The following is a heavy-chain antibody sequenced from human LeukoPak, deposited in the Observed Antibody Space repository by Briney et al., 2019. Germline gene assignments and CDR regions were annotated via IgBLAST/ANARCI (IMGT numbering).Heavy chain of an antibody. CDR3: AREMLGYYDSSGYQNWFDP. V-gene: IGHV1-69*13. D-gene: IGHD3-22*01. J-gene: IGHJ5*02. CDR1: GYTLTELS. Sequence: GASVKVSCKVSGYTLTELSMHWVRQAPGQGLEWMGGIIPIFGTANYAQKFQGRVTITADESTSTAYMELSSLRSEDTAVYYCAREMLGYYDSSGYQNWFDPWGQGTLVTVSS. CDR2: IIPIFGTA.